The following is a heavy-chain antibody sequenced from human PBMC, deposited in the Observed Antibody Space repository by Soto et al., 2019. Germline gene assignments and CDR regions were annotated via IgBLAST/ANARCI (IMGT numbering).Heavy chain of an antibody. V-gene: IGHV3-48*01. CDR3: AKSGLYAFDI. CDR2: ISSSSYTI. J-gene: IGHJ3*02. CDR1: GFTFSSYS. Sequence: GGSLRLSCGASGFTFSSYSMNWVRQAPGKGLEWVSYISSSSYTIYYTDSVKGRFTISRDNAKNSLYLQMNSLRAEDTAVYYCAKSGLYAFDIWGQGTMVTVSS. D-gene: IGHD3-10*01.